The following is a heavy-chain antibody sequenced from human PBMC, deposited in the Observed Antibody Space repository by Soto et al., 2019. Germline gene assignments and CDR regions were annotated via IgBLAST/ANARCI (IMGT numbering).Heavy chain of an antibody. CDR1: GGSFSGYY. Sequence: SETLSLTCAVDGGSFSGYYWSWIRPPPGKGLEWIGEINHSGSTNYNPSLKSRVTISVDTSKNQFSLKLSSVTAADTAVYYCSSVGQLVGGVEHGDHYYYYMDVWGKGTTVTVSS. V-gene: IGHV4-34*01. CDR2: INHSGST. D-gene: IGHD6-6*01. J-gene: IGHJ6*03. CDR3: SSVGQLVGGVEHGDHYYYYMDV.